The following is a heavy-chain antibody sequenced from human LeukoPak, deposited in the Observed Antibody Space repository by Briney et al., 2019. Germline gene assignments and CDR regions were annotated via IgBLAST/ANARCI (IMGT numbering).Heavy chain of an antibody. V-gene: IGHV3-30*02. Sequence: GGSLRLSCAASGFTFSSYGMHWVRQAPGKGLEGVAFIRYDGSNKYYADSVKGRFTISRDNSKNTLYLQMNSLRAEDTAVYYCAKTYYYDSSGYYANHGGVDYWGQGTLVTVSS. CDR2: IRYDGSNK. CDR1: GFTFSSYG. D-gene: IGHD3-22*01. J-gene: IGHJ4*02. CDR3: AKTYYYDSSGYYANHGGVDY.